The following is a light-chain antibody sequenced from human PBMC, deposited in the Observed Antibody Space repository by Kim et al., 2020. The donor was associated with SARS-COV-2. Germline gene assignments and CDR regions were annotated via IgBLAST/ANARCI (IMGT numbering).Light chain of an antibody. V-gene: IGKV3-11*01. CDR3: HGRSKWPLT. Sequence: EIVLTQSPATLPLSPGERVTLSCRASQSVGSYLDWFQQRPGQAPRLLIYDAANRATGIPARFSGGGSGTDFTLTISSLQPEDFVVYYCHGRSKWPLTFGGGSPVEI. CDR2: DAA. J-gene: IGKJ4*01. CDR1: QSVGSY.